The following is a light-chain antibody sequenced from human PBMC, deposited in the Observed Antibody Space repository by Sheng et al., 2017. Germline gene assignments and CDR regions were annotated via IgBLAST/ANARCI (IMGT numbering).Light chain of an antibody. CDR2: GAS. Sequence: EIVMTQSPATLSVSPGERATLSCRASQSIGTNLAWYQQKPGQAPRLLIYGASTRATGFPARFSGSGSGTEFTLTISSLQSEDFATYYCQQTYSTVWAFGQGTKVEIK. J-gene: IGKJ1*01. CDR3: QQTYSTVWA. V-gene: IGKV3-15*01. CDR1: QSIGTN.